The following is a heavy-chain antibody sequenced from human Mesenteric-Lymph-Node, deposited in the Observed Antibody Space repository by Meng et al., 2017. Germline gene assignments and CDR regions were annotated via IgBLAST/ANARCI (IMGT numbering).Heavy chain of an antibody. CDR2: INSSGNS. Sequence: SETLSLTCTVSGDSINGYYWNWIRQPAGKGLEWIGRINSSGNSMYSPSLKSRLTLSIDTSKNHFSLKLSSVTAADSAVYYCARDNGLLAWYNFDYWGQGTLVTVSS. D-gene: IGHD1-1*01. CDR3: ARDNGLLAWYNFDY. CDR1: GDSINGYY. J-gene: IGHJ4*02. V-gene: IGHV4-4*07.